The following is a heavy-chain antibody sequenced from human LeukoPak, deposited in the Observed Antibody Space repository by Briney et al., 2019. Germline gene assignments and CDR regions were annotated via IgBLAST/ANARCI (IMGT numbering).Heavy chain of an antibody. CDR1: GFTFSSYG. D-gene: IGHD5-12*01. Sequence: PGESLRLSCAASGFTFSSYGMHWVRQAPGKWLDLVAVISYDGSNKYYADSVKGRFTISRDNSKNTLFLQMNSLRAEDTAVYYCAKGSNRGVATIDYWGQGTLVTVSS. V-gene: IGHV3-30*18. J-gene: IGHJ4*02. CDR3: AKGSNRGVATIDY. CDR2: ISYDGSNK.